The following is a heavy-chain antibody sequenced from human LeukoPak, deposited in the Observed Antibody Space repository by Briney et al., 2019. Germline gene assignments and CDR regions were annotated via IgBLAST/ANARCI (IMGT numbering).Heavy chain of an antibody. Sequence: GGSLRLSRSASGFTFSSYAMHWVRQVPGKGLEDVSGISSNGGITYYADSVKGRFTISRDNSKNTVFLQMSNVRAEDTALYYCVKDVSRWGQGTLVTVSS. D-gene: IGHD5/OR15-5a*01. CDR1: GFTFSSYA. CDR3: VKDVSR. J-gene: IGHJ4*02. V-gene: IGHV3-64D*06. CDR2: ISSNGGIT.